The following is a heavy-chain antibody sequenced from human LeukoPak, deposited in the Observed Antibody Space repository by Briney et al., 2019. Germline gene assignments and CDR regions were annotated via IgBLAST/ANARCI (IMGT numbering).Heavy chain of an antibody. J-gene: IGHJ3*02. CDR2: IRYDGDYK. V-gene: IGHV3-30*02. CDR3: AREDTAADAFDI. D-gene: IGHD5-18*01. Sequence: GGSLRLSCTASGFIFSNYGIHWVRQAPGKGLEWVAFIRYDGDYKFYADSVKGRFTISRDNAKNSLYLQMNSLRAEDTAVYYCAREDTAADAFDIWGQGTMVTVSS. CDR1: GFIFSNYG.